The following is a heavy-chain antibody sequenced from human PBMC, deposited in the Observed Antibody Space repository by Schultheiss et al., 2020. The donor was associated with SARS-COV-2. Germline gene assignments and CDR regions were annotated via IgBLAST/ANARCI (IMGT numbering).Heavy chain of an antibody. V-gene: IGHV4-34*01. CDR2: IYYSGST. J-gene: IGHJ4*02. Sequence: SQTLSLTCAVYGGSFSGYYWSWIRQPPGKGLEWIGNIYYSGSTYYNPSLKSRVTISVDTSKNQFSLKLSSVTAADTAVYYCARHSVEYGDFDYWGQGTLVTVSS. CDR3: ARHSVEYGDFDY. CDR1: GGSFSGYY. D-gene: IGHD4-17*01.